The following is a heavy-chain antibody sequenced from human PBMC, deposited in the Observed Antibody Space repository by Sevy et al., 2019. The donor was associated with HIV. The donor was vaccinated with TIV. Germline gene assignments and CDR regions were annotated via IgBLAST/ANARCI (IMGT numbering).Heavy chain of an antibody. D-gene: IGHD5-12*01. Sequence: SETLSLTCAVSGGSISSGGYSWSWIRQPPGKGLEWIGYIYHSGSTYYNPTLKSRVTISVDRSKNQYDLKLSSVTAADMAVYYCARAGYSGYVDPYYFDYWGQGTLVTVSS. CDR2: IYHSGST. CDR1: GGSISSGGYS. V-gene: IGHV4-30-2*01. CDR3: ARAGYSGYVDPYYFDY. J-gene: IGHJ4*02.